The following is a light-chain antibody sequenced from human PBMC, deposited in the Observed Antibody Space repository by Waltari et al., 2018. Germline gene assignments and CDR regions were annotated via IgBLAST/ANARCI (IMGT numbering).Light chain of an antibody. CDR2: GNY. CDR1: SSNIGSNS. CDR3: AAWDDSLNGVV. V-gene: IGLV1-44*01. J-gene: IGLJ2*01. Sequence: QSVLTQPPSASGTPGQRVTISCSGSSSNIGSNSVNWYQQLPGTAPKLLIYGNYQRPSGVPDGVSGSKSGTSASLAISGLQSEDEADYYWAAWDDSLNGVVFGGGTKLTV.